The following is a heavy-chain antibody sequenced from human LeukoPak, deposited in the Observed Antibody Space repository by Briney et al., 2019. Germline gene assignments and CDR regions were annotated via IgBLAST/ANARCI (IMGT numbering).Heavy chain of an antibody. CDR2: LYPRDSDT. CDR3: ARQMGVASRKNYFDS. J-gene: IGHJ4*02. Sequence: GESLKISFQASGYNFTRYWIGWGRPMPGKGLEWMGLLYPRDSDTRYSPSFQGQVTFSADNSINTAYLQWSSLRASDAAIYYCARQMGVASRKNYFDSWGQGTLVTVSA. D-gene: IGHD5-12*01. CDR1: GYNFTRYW. V-gene: IGHV5-51*01.